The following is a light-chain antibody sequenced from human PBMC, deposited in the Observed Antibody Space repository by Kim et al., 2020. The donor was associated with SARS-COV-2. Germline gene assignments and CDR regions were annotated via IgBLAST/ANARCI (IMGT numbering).Light chain of an antibody. CDR1: QSVDTN. Sequence: SVSPGERVTLSCRASQSVDTNLAWYQQKPGQTPSLVLYGASTRATGIPARFSGSGSGTEFTLTISSLQSEDFATYYCHQYNDWRSFGQGTKVDIK. CDR2: GAS. J-gene: IGKJ1*01. CDR3: HQYNDWRS. V-gene: IGKV3-15*01.